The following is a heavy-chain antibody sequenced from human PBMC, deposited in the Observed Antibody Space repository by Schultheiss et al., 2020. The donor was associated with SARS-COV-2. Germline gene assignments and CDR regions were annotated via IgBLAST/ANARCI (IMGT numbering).Heavy chain of an antibody. CDR3: ARGHNMTYYFDY. J-gene: IGHJ4*02. CDR2: ISSSGSTI. D-gene: IGHD2/OR15-2a*01. Sequence: LSLTCTVSGGSISSYYWSWIRQPPGKGLEWVSYISSSGSTIYYADSVKGRFTISRDNAKNSLYLQMNSLRAEDTAVYYCARGHNMTYYFDYWGQGTLVTVSS. CDR1: GGSISSYY. V-gene: IGHV3-11*01.